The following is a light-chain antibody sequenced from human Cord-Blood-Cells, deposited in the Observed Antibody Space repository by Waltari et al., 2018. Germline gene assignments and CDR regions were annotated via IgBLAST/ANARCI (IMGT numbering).Light chain of an antibody. V-gene: IGLV2-14*01. J-gene: IGLJ1*01. CDR3: SSYTSSSTYV. Sequence: SALTEPASASGSPGQSLTIPSSATSSDVGAFNYVSWYQQHPGKAPKLMSYDVSNRPSGVSNRFTGSKSGNTASLTISGLQAEDEADYYCSSYTSSSTYVFGTGTKVTV. CDR1: SSDVGAFNY. CDR2: DVS.